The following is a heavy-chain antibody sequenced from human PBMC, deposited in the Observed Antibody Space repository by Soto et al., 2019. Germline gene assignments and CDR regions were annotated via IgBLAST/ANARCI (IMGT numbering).Heavy chain of an antibody. V-gene: IGHV4-39*01. CDR1: GGSISSSSYY. CDR3: ATPWFGDGDY. CDR2: IYYSGST. Sequence: QLQLQESGPGLVKPSETLSLTCTVSGGSISSSSYYWGWIRQPPGKGLEWIGSIYYSGSTHYNPSLKSRVTISVDTSKNQFSLKLSSVTAADAAVYYCATPWFGDGDYWGQGTLVTVSS. J-gene: IGHJ4*02. D-gene: IGHD3-10*01.